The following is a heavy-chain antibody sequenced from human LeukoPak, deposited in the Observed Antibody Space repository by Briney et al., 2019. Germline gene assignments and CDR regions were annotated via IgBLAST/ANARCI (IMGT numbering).Heavy chain of an antibody. Sequence: PSETLSLTCTVSGGSISSSSYYWGWIRQPPGKGLEWIGSIYYSGSTYYNPSLKSRVTISVDTSKNQFSLKLNSVTAADTAVYFCARGWYYGSFRFDSWGQGALVTVSS. CDR2: IYYSGST. CDR1: GGSISSSSYY. V-gene: IGHV4-39*07. CDR3: ARGWYYGSFRFDS. D-gene: IGHD1-26*01. J-gene: IGHJ4*02.